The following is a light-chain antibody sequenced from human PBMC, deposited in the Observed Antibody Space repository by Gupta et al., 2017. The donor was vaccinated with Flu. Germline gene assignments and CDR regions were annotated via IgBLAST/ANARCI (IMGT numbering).Light chain of an antibody. CDR2: EVT. CDR3: TSYTSSSTYV. Sequence: QSALTQPPSVSGSPGQSVTISCTGTSSDVGRYNRLSWYQQSPGTVPKLMIYEVTNRPSGVPDRFSGAKSGNTASLTISGLQAEDEADYYCTSYTSSSTYVFGTGTKVTV. V-gene: IGLV2-18*02. J-gene: IGLJ1*01. CDR1: SSDVGRYNR.